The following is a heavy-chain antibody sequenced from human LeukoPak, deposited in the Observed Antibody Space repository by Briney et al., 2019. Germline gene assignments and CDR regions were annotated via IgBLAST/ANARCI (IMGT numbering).Heavy chain of an antibody. J-gene: IGHJ4*02. CDR2: ISSSDSTI. CDR1: GFTFSSYE. CDR3: ARGGYYFDY. V-gene: IGHV3-48*03. Sequence: GGSLRLSCAASGFTFSSYEMNWVRQAPGKGLEWVSYISSSDSTIYYADSVKGRFTITRDNAKNSLYLQMNSLRAEDTAVYYCARGGYYFDYWGQGTLVTVSS.